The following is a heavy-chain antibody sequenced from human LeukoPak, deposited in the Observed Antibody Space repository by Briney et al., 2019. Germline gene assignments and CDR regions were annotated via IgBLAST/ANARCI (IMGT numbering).Heavy chain of an antibody. Sequence: GGSLRLSCAASGFTFSSYWMSWVRQAPGRGLQWVASIRHDASEIYYVDSVKGRFSISRDNDKNSLSLQMNSLRAEDTAVYYCARGHSGRWFWWFGAWGQGTLVTDSS. CDR1: GFTFSSYW. J-gene: IGHJ5*02. CDR3: ARGHSGRWFWWFGA. D-gene: IGHD1-26*01. CDR2: IRHDASEI. V-gene: IGHV3-7*04.